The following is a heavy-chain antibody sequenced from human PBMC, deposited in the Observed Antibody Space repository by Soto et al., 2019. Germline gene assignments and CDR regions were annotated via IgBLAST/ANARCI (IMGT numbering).Heavy chain of an antibody. V-gene: IGHV3-23*01. Sequence: GGSLRLSCAASGFTFNNYAMSWDRQAPGEGLDWVSTISGSGGSTYHADSVKGRFTVSRDNSKNTLSLQMNSLRADDTAVYYCAKSRGTYGYDLDFWGQGPLVTVSS. CDR2: ISGSGGST. CDR3: AKSRGTYGYDLDF. J-gene: IGHJ4*02. CDR1: GFTFNNYA. D-gene: IGHD5-12*01.